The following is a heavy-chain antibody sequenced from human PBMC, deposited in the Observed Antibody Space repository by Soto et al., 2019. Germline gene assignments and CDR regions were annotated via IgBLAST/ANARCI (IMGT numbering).Heavy chain of an antibody. CDR1: GDSISSGTNF. V-gene: IGHV4-30-4*01. D-gene: IGHD2-15*01. CDR3: ARARGYCSGASCSLFYFYGLDV. J-gene: IGHJ6*02. CDR2: IHHSGTT. Sequence: QVQLQESGPGLVKPSQTLSLTCTVSGDSISSGTNFWSWIRQPPGKALEWMGFIHHSGTTFYNPSLKSRVMISGDTSENMSSMKMTSLTAADTAVYYCARARGYCSGASCSLFYFYGLDVWGQGTKVSVSS.